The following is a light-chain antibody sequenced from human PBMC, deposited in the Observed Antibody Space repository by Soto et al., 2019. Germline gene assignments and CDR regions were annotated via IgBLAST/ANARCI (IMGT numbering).Light chain of an antibody. Sequence: EIVLTQSPGTLSLSPGEGATLSCRASQSVTNNCLASFPQTPGQAPRLLIYGAFSRATGIPDRFSGSGSGRDFTLTISRLAPEDFAMYYWQQYGSSPGTFGQGTKVDVK. J-gene: IGKJ1*01. V-gene: IGKV3-20*01. CDR2: GAF. CDR3: QQYGSSPGT. CDR1: QSVTNNC.